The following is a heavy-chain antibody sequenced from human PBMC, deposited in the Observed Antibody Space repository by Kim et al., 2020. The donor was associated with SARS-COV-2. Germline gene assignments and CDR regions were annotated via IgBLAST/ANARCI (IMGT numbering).Heavy chain of an antibody. CDR3: AKAIVGASVLDY. CDR1: GFTFNSYA. CDR2: ISGSGG. Sequence: GGSLRLSCAASGFTFNSYAMSWVRQAPGKGLEWVSGISGSGGHYADSVKGRFTISRDNSKNTLYLQMNSLRAEDTAVYYCAKAIVGASVLDYWGQGTLVT. J-gene: IGHJ4*02. V-gene: IGHV3-23*01. D-gene: IGHD1-26*01.